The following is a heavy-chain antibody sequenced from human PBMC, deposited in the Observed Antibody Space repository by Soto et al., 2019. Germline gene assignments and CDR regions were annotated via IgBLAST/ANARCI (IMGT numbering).Heavy chain of an antibody. CDR1: GFTFSTYS. CDR2: ISSNGGYT. Sequence: EVQLVESGGGLVQPGGSLRLSCAASGFTFSTYSMHWVRQAPGKGLEYVSAISSNGGYTYYANSVKGRFTISRDNSKNTLYLQMDSLRAEDTAVYYCASQSHYSSGYSFDYWGQGTLVTVSS. V-gene: IGHV3-64*01. J-gene: IGHJ4*02. D-gene: IGHD3-22*01. CDR3: ASQSHYSSGYSFDY.